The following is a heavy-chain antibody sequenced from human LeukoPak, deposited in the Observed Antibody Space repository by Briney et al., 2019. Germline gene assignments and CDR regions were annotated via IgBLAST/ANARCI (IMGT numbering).Heavy chain of an antibody. J-gene: IGHJ4*02. V-gene: IGHV1-18*01. D-gene: IGHD2-2*01. CDR1: GYTFTSYG. CDR2: ISAYNGNT. CDR3: ARVPGIVVVPAASTLYFDY. Sequence: ASVKVSCKASGYTFTSYGISWVRQAPGQGLEWMGWISAYNGNTNYAQKLQGRVTMTTDTSTSTAYMELRSLRSDDTAVYYCARVPGIVVVPAASTLYFDYWGQGTLVTVSS.